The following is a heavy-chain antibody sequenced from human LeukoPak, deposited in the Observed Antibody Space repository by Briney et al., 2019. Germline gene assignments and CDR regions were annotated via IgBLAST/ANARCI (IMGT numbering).Heavy chain of an antibody. CDR1: GFTFSSYW. D-gene: IGHD2-2*01. CDR2: ISSSSTTI. J-gene: IGHJ5*02. CDR3: ARTSSFDP. V-gene: IGHV3-48*01. Sequence: GGSLRLSCAASGFTFSSYWMIWVRQAPGKGLEWISYISSSSTTIYYADSVKGRFTISRDNAKNSLYLQMNSLRAEDTAVYYCARTSSFDPWGQGTLVTVSS.